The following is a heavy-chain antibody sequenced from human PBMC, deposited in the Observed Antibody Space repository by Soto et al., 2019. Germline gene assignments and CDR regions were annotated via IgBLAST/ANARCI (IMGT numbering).Heavy chain of an antibody. V-gene: IGHV4-31*03. J-gene: IGHJ5*02. CDR1: GGSITSGGFY. CDR3: VRGGIAGNWFDP. CDR2: IFHSGST. D-gene: IGHD6-13*01. Sequence: QVQLQESGPGLVKPSQTLSLTCSVSGGSITSGGFYWSWIRQHPEKGLEWIAYIFHSGSTDFNPSLKGRIIISADTSKNQFSLKLTSVTAADTAVYYCVRGGIAGNWFDPWGQGTLVTVSS.